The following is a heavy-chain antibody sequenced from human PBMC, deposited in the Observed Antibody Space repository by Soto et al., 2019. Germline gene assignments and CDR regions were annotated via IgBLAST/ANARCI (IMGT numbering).Heavy chain of an antibody. CDR2: ISSSSSYI. Sequence: GGSLSLSCAASGFPFSSYSMNWVRQAPGKGLEWVSSISSSSSYIYYADSVKGRFTISRDNAKNSLYLQMNSLRAKDTAVYYCARVKYGDRAFDIWGQGTMVTVSS. V-gene: IGHV3-21*01. CDR3: ARVKYGDRAFDI. CDR1: GFPFSSYS. D-gene: IGHD4-17*01. J-gene: IGHJ3*02.